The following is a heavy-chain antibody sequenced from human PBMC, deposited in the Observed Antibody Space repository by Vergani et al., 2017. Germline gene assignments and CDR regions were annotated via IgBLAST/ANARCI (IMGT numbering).Heavy chain of an antibody. J-gene: IGHJ4*02. D-gene: IGHD3-10*01. CDR1: GESFSSFY. CDR2: INNDGHT. CDR3: AVRPRVKLVGGEIVTKRTFDY. Sequence: QVQLQQWGAGVVKPSGTLSLTCAVFGESFSSFYWSWIRQPPAKGLEWIGEINNDGHTNYNPSLESRVTVSRDTAKNQFSLNLMSVTAAYTDMYYCAVRPRVKLVGGEIVTKRTFDYWSQGSLVTVSS. V-gene: IGHV4-34*02.